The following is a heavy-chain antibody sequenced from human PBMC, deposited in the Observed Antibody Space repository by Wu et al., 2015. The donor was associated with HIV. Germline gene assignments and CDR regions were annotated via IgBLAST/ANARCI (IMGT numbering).Heavy chain of an antibody. CDR2: MNPNSGNT. V-gene: IGHV1-8*03. D-gene: IGHD3-22*01. J-gene: IGHJ4*02. CDR3: ARGPGGTYYYDSSGYYVDY. CDR1: GYTFTSYD. Sequence: QVQLVQSGAEVKKPGASVKVSCKASGYTFTSYDINWVRQATGQGLEWMGWMNPNSGNTGYAQKFQGRVTITRNTSISTAYMELSSLRSEDTAVYYCARGPGGTYYYDSSGYYVDYWGQGTLVTVSS.